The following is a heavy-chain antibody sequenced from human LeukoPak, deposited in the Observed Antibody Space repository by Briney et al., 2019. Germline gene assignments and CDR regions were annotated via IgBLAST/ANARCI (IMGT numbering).Heavy chain of an antibody. CDR1: GFTVSSNY. CDR3: ARVRGYSGYDI. D-gene: IGHD5-12*01. Sequence: GGSLRLSCAASGFTVSSNYMSWVRQAPGKGLEWVSVIYSGGSTYYADSVKGRFTISRDSSKNTLYLQMNSLRADDTAVYYCARVRGYSGYDIWGQGTLVTVSS. V-gene: IGHV3-53*01. CDR2: IYSGGST. J-gene: IGHJ4*02.